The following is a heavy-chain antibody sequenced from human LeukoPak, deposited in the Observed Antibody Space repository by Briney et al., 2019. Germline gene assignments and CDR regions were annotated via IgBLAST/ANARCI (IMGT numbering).Heavy chain of an antibody. CDR1: GFTFSSYG. CDR2: ISYDGSNK. Sequence: PGRSLRLSCAASGFTFSSYGMYWVRQAPGKGLEWVAVISYDGSNKYYADSVKGRFTISRDNSKNTLYLQMNSLRAEDTAVYYCAKTGPVGWYNFDYWGQGTLVTVSS. J-gene: IGHJ4*02. CDR3: AKTGPVGWYNFDY. V-gene: IGHV3-30*18. D-gene: IGHD6-19*01.